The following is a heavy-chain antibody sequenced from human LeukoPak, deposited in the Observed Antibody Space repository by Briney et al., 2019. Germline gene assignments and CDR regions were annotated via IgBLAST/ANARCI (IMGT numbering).Heavy chain of an antibody. V-gene: IGHV3-30*02. CDR3: AKGEDFWSGYLYYFDY. CDR1: GFTFSSYG. D-gene: IGHD3-3*01. CDR2: IRYDGSNK. Sequence: GGSLRLSRAASGFTFSSYGMHWVRQAPGKGLEWVAFIRYDGSNKYYADSVKGRFTISRDNSKNTLYLQMNSLGAEDTAVYYCAKGEDFWSGYLYYFDYWGQGTLVTVSS. J-gene: IGHJ4*02.